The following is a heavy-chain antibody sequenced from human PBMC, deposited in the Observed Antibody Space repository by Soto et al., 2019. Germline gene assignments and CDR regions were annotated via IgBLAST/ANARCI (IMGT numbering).Heavy chain of an antibody. V-gene: IGHV3-23*01. CDR2: AVGGGGT. D-gene: IGHD1-1*01. CDR1: GCSFSNYA. Sequence: EVQLLESGGGLVQPGGCLRLSCAASGCSFSNYAMTWVRQAPGKGLEWVSAAVGGGGTAYADSVKGRFTISRDDSKGTLYLQMNTLRGEDTAVYYCASDPTGLLRGYFDSWGQGTLVTVSS. CDR3: ASDPTGLLRGYFDS. J-gene: IGHJ4*02.